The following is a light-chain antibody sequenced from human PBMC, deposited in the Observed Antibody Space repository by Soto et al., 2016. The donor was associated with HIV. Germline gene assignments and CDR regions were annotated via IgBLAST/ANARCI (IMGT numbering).Light chain of an antibody. J-gene: IGKJ1*01. CDR3: QQSSRTPRT. CDR2: DAS. CDR1: QGIRSY. V-gene: IGKV1-39*01. Sequence: DIQLTQSPSFLSASVGDRVTVTCRASQGIRSYLAWYQQKPGKAPKLLIYDASSLQSGVPSRSSGRGSGTDFTLTISDLQHEDLATYYCQQSSRTPRTFGQGTKVEI.